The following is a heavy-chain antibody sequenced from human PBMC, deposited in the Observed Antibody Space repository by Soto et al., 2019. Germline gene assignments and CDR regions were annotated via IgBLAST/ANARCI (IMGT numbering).Heavy chain of an antibody. CDR3: ARRVIGSSRAFDI. CDR2: ISDGGDLT. D-gene: IGHD3-10*01. V-gene: IGHV3-23*01. CDR1: GFAFSSHP. Sequence: GGSLRLSCAASGFAFSSHPMSWVRQAPEKGLEWVAGISDGGDLTYNADSVRGRFTISRDNSRNTLYLQMNSLRAEDTAVYYCARRVIGSSRAFDIWGQGTMVTVSS. J-gene: IGHJ3*02.